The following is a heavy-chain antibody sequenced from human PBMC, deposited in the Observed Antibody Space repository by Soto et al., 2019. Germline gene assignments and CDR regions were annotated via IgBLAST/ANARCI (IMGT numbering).Heavy chain of an antibody. V-gene: IGHV3-30*18. CDR2: ISYDGSKK. CDR1: GFTFSSYV. CDR3: AKGQHCSSTSCYFYYYGMDV. D-gene: IGHD2-2*01. J-gene: IGHJ6*02. Sequence: QVQLVESGGGVVQPGRSLRLSCAASGFTFSSYVMHWVRQAPGKGLAWVAVISYDGSKKDYADSVKDRLTISRDNSKTTVYLQMNSLRREDTSVYYCAKGQHCSSTSCYFYYYGMDVWGQGTTVAVSS.